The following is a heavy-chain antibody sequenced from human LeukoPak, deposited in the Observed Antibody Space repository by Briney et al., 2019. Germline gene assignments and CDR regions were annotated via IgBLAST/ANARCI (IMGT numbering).Heavy chain of an antibody. CDR3: AKGGKWDVTPFDY. CDR2: ISGGGGST. Sequence: GGSLRLSRAASGFTFTSYSMNWVRQAPGKGLEWVSTISGGGGSTYYADSVKGRFTISRDNSKNTLYLQVNSLRAEDTAVYYCAKGGKWDVTPFDYWGQGTLVTVSS. D-gene: IGHD1-26*01. V-gene: IGHV3-23*01. CDR1: GFTFTSYS. J-gene: IGHJ4*02.